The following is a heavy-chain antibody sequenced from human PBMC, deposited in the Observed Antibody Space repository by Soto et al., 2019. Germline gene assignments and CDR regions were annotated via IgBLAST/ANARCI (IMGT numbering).Heavy chain of an antibody. CDR3: ARDCGGDCFPDY. D-gene: IGHD2-21*02. CDR1: GYTFTNYG. J-gene: IGHJ4*02. V-gene: IGHV1-18*01. Sequence: QVQLVQSGSEVKKPGASVKVSCKASGYTFTNYGISWVRQAPGQRLEWMGWISAYTGNTNYAQNFQGRVTMTTDTSTTTAYMDLRSLRSDDTAVYYCARDCGGDCFPDYRGQGTLVTVSS. CDR2: ISAYTGNT.